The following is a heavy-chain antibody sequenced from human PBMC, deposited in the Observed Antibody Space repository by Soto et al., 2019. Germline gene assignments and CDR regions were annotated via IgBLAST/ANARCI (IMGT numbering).Heavy chain of an antibody. V-gene: IGHV3-23*01. D-gene: IGHD2-21*02. CDR3: ASLGVGDWANYYYFSGMDV. Sequence: EVQLLESGGGFVQPGGSLRLSCAATGFTFSVYAMTWVRQAPGKGLEGVSAVTANGGSTYSADSVKGRFTISRDNFTNTLFLQMSSLRAEDTAVYYCASLGVGDWANYYYFSGMDVLGQGTTVTVSS. J-gene: IGHJ6*02. CDR1: GFTFSVYA. CDR2: VTANGGST.